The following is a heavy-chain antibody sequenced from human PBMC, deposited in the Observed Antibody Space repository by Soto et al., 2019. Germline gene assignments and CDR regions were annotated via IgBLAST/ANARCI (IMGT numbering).Heavy chain of an antibody. J-gene: IGHJ4*02. CDR2: IAYDGSNQ. Sequence: QVQLVESGGGVVQPGRSLRLSCSASGFTFSDFEMYWFRQAPGKGLDWVSFIAYDGSNQYYAGSVKGRFTVSRDNSTNTLFLLMNSLRPEDTAVYFWARRTGTASRFDYWGQGTLVTVSS. V-gene: IGHV3-30-3*01. CDR1: GFTFSDFE. CDR3: ARRTGTASRFDY. D-gene: IGHD1-7*01.